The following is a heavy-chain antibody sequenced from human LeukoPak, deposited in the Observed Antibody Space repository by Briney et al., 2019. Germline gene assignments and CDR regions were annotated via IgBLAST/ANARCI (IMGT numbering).Heavy chain of an antibody. J-gene: IGHJ4*02. D-gene: IGHD1-26*01. Sequence: QTLSLTCTVSGGSISSGDYYWSWIRQPPGKALEWLALIYWDDDKRYSPSLKSRLTITKDTSKNQVVLTMTNMDPVDTATYYCAHRRYSGSYAVFDYWGQGTLVTVSS. CDR1: GGSISSGDYY. V-gene: IGHV2-5*08. CDR3: AHRRYSGSYAVFDY. CDR2: IYWDDDK.